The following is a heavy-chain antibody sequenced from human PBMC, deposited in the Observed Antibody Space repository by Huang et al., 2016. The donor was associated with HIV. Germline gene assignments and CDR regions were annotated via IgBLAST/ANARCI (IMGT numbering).Heavy chain of an antibody. V-gene: IGHV3-74*01. Sequence: EVQLVESGGGLVQPGGSLRLSCEASGFTFSSYWVHWVRQAPGKGLVWGLRINSEGRSSGYADSVKGRFTISRDNAKNTLYLQMNSLRAEDTAVYYCVRDPRIQSWLNYFDYWGQGTLVSVSS. CDR1: GFTFSSYW. CDR3: VRDPRIQSWLNYFDY. J-gene: IGHJ4*02. D-gene: IGHD3-22*01. CDR2: INSEGRSS.